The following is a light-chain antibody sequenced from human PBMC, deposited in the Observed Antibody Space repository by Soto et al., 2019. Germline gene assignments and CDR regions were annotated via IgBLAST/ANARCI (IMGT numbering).Light chain of an antibody. CDR1: SSNIGSNY. J-gene: IGLJ2*01. Sequence: QLVLTQPPSASGTPGQRVTISCSGSSSNIGSNYVYWYQQLPGTAPKLLIYRNNQRPSGVPDRFSGSKSGTSASLAISGLRSEDEADYYCASWDDSLSGVVSGGGTKLTVL. CDR3: ASWDDSLSGVV. V-gene: IGLV1-47*01. CDR2: RNN.